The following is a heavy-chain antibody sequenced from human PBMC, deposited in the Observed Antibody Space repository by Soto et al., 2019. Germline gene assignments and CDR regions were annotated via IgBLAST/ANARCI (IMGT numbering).Heavy chain of an antibody. CDR3: ARDNRYNWNDEGWFDP. V-gene: IGHV1-8*01. J-gene: IGHJ5*02. Sequence: QVQLVQSGAEVKKPGASVKVSCKASGYSFSDYDINWVRQATGQGPEWMGWMNPNSGNTGYAQKVQGRVTMTRNTSITTAYMELSSLGSEDAAVYYCARDNRYNWNDEGWFDPWGQGTLVTVSS. D-gene: IGHD1-20*01. CDR1: GYSFSDYD. CDR2: MNPNSGNT.